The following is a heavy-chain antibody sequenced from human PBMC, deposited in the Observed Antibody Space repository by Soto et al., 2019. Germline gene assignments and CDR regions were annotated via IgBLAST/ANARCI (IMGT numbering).Heavy chain of an antibody. D-gene: IGHD4-17*01. Sequence: QVQLVQSGAEVKKPGSSVKVSCKASGDTFSRYTISWVRQAPGHGLEWMGGINPIFGTPNYAQKFRGRVTITADASTSTAYRERRSLRSEDTAVYFCAREERGLVEMSTFTSYFDYWGQGTLVTVSS. V-gene: IGHV1-69*12. CDR2: INPIFGTP. CDR1: GDTFSRYT. CDR3: AREERGLVEMSTFTSYFDY. J-gene: IGHJ4*02.